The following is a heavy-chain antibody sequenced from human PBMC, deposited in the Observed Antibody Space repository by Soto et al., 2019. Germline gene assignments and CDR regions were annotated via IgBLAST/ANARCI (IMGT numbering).Heavy chain of an antibody. J-gene: IGHJ6*02. Sequence: GGSLRLSCAASGFTFSNAWMNWVRQAPGKGLEWVGRIKSKTDGGTTDYAAPVKGRFTISRDDSKNTLYLQMNSLKTEDTAVYYCTTHGSGSYYLRGWAPYYYYGMDVWGQGTTVTVSS. CDR3: TTHGSGSYYLRGWAPYYYYGMDV. CDR1: GFTFSNAW. V-gene: IGHV3-15*07. CDR2: IKSKTDGGTT. D-gene: IGHD3-10*01.